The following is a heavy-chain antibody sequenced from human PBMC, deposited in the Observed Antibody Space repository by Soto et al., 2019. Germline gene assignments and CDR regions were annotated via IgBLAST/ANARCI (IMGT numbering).Heavy chain of an antibody. D-gene: IGHD1-26*01. Sequence: EVQLVESGGGLVQPGGSLRLSCAASGFTFSRSSMNWVRQAPGKGLEWVSHISTSGSIIYYADSVQGRFTLSRDNAKNSLFLQVNSLRAEDTAVYYCARGVGATQFDIWGQGTMVTVSS. J-gene: IGHJ3*02. V-gene: IGHV3-48*01. CDR3: ARGVGATQFDI. CDR2: ISTSGSII. CDR1: GFTFSRSS.